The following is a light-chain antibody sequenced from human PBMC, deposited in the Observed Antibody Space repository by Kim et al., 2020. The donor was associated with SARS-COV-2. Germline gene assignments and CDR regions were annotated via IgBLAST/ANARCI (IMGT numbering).Light chain of an antibody. V-gene: IGKV1-27*01. CDR3: QEYKSARWT. J-gene: IGKJ1*01. CDR1: QDIRND. CDR2: AAS. Sequence: ASVGDRVTIPCRASQDIRNDLAWYQHKAGRAPKLLVYAASALQSGVPSRFSGSGSGTDFTLSISSLQPEDVATYFCQEYKSARWTFGQGTKVDIK.